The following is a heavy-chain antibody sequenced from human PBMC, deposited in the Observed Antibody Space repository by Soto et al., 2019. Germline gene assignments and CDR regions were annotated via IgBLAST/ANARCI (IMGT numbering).Heavy chain of an antibody. Sequence: EVQLVESGGGLVKPGGSLRLSCAASGFTFSNAWMNWVRQAPGKGLEWVGRIKSKTDGGTTDYAAPVKGRFTISRDDSKHTLYLQMNSVKTEDTAVYYCTTAERITIFGVVIPHYYYYGMDVWGQGTTVTVAS. J-gene: IGHJ6*02. CDR2: IKSKTDGGTT. CDR3: TTAERITIFGVVIPHYYYYGMDV. CDR1: GFTFSNAW. D-gene: IGHD3-3*01. V-gene: IGHV3-15*07.